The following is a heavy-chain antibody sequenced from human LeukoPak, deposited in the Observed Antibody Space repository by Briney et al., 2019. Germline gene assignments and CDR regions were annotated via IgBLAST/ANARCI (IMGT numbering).Heavy chain of an antibody. CDR3: ARVASGWSSTFAY. V-gene: IGHV3-48*03. D-gene: IGHD6-19*01. Sequence: GGSLRLSCAASEFTFSSYEMNWVRQAPGKGLEWVSYISSSGDTIYYADSVKGRFTISRDNAKNSLYLQMNSLRAEDTAVYYCARVASGWSSTFAYWGQGTLVTVSS. CDR2: ISSSGDTI. CDR1: EFTFSSYE. J-gene: IGHJ4*02.